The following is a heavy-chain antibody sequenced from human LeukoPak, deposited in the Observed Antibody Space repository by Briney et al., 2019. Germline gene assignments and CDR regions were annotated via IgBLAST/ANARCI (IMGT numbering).Heavy chain of an antibody. CDR2: INAGNGNT. CDR1: GYTFASYA. CDR3: ARDRRAYYYDSSGYYRVSNHNWFDP. V-gene: IGHV1-3*01. J-gene: IGHJ5*02. D-gene: IGHD3-22*01. Sequence: GASVKVSCKASGYTFASYAMHWVRQAPGQRLEWMGWINAGNGNTKYSQKFQGRVTITRDTSASTAYMELSSLRSEDTAVYYCARDRRAYYYDSSGYYRVSNHNWFDPWGQGTLVTVSS.